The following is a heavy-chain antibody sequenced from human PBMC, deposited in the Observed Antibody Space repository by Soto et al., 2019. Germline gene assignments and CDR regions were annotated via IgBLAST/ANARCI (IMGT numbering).Heavy chain of an antibody. CDR2: FSLSGTT. J-gene: IGHJ4*02. Sequence: SETLSLTCTVSGASITGSSYWSWIRQPAGKGLEWIGRFSLSGTTNYNPSLRSRVTMSADVSKNQFSLRLTPVTAADTALYYCARGMTPPGAPAWYYFDSWGQGTLVTV. CDR3: ARGMTPPGAPAWYYFDS. CDR1: GASITGSSY. V-gene: IGHV4-4*07. D-gene: IGHD2-8*02.